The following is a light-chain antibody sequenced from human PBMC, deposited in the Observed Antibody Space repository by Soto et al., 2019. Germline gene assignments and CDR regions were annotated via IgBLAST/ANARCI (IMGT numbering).Light chain of an antibody. CDR1: QSVSTN. Sequence: EIVLTQSPVTLSVSPGERATLSCMASQSVSTNLAWYQQKLGQAPRVLIYGSSSRATGVPARFSGSGSGTEFTLTISSLQSEDSGIYYCLQDNDWPLSTFGQGTRLEIK. V-gene: IGKV3-15*01. CDR3: LQDNDWPLST. J-gene: IGKJ5*01. CDR2: GSS.